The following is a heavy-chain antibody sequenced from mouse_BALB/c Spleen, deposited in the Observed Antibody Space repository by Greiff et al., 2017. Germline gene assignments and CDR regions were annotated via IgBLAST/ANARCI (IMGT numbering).Heavy chain of an antibody. CDR1: GFNIKDTY. V-gene: IGHV14-3*02. Sequence: VQLKQSGAELVKPGASVKLSCTASGFNIKDTYMHWVKQRPEQGLEWIGRIDPANGNTKYDPKFQGKATITADTSSNTAYLQLSSLTSEDTAVYYCARAYYGNSYFDYWGQGTTLTVSS. CDR3: ARAYYGNSYFDY. J-gene: IGHJ2*01. D-gene: IGHD2-10*01. CDR2: IDPANGNT.